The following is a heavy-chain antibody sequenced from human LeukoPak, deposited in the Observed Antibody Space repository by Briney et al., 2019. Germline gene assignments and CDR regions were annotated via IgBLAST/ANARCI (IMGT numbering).Heavy chain of an antibody. CDR3: AKELSAYSGSFGRSFDI. D-gene: IGHD1-26*01. V-gene: IGHV3-23*01. Sequence: GASLRLSCAASGFIFGSFGLSWVRQAPGKGLEWVSSISGSGSDVNYPDSVKGRFTISRDNSKNTLFLQMNSLRAEDTAIYYCAKELSAYSGSFGRSFDIWGLGTMVTVSS. J-gene: IGHJ3*02. CDR1: GFIFGSFG. CDR2: ISGSGSDV.